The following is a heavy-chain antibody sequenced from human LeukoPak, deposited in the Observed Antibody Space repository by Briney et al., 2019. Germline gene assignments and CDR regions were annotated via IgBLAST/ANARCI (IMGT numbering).Heavy chain of an antibody. CDR2: ISGDGSRT. CDR1: GFTFSNYA. V-gene: IGHV3-23*01. D-gene: IGHD1-14*01. CDR3: ASRPRADIGPLDF. Sequence: GGSLRLSCAASGFTFSNYAMSWVRQAPGKGLEWVSSISGDGSRTYYTDSVKGRFTISRDNSKNTLYLQTNSLRADETAVYYCASRPRADIGPLDFWGQGTLVTVSS. J-gene: IGHJ4*02.